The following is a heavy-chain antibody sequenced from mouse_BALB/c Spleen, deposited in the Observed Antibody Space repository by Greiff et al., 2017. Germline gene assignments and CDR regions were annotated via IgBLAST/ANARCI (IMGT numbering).Heavy chain of an antibody. V-gene: IGHV1-69*02. J-gene: IGHJ3*01. CDR1: GYTFTSYW. D-gene: IGHD2-1*01. CDR2: IDPSDSYT. Sequence: QVQLQQSGAELARPGASVKLSCKASGYTFTSYWMHWVKQRPGQGLEWIGEIDPSDSYTNYNQKFKGKATLTVDKSSSTAYMQLSSLTSEDSAVYYCASYGNYGFAYWGQGTLVTVSA. CDR3: ASYGNYGFAY.